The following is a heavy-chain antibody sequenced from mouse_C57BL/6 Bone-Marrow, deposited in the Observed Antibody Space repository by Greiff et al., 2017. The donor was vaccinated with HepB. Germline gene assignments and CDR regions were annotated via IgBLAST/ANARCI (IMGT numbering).Heavy chain of an antibody. Sequence: QVTLKESGAELVRPGASVKLSCKASGYTFTDYYINWVKQRPGQGLEWIARIYPGSGNTYYNEKFKGKATLTAEKSSSTAYMQLSSLTSEDSAVYFCALDSSGYGAMDYWGQGTSVTVSS. CDR1: GYTFTDYY. J-gene: IGHJ4*01. V-gene: IGHV1-76*01. CDR2: IYPGSGNT. CDR3: ALDSSGYGAMDY. D-gene: IGHD3-2*02.